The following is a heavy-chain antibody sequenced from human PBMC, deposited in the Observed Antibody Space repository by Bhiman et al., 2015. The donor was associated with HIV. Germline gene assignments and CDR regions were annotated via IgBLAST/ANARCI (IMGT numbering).Heavy chain of an antibody. V-gene: IGHV3-21*03. CDR2: ISGSSSYI. J-gene: IGHJ3*02. D-gene: IGHD2-15*01. CDR3: ARDRGDIVVVVAATRGAFDI. CDR1: EFTFKSYG. Sequence: EVQLVESGGGLVQPGGSLRLSCAASEFTFKSYGMNWVRQAPGKGLEWVSSISGSSSYIYYADSVKGRFTISRDNAKNSLYLQMNSLRAEDTAVYYCARDRGDIVVVVAATRGAFDIWGQGTMVTVSS.